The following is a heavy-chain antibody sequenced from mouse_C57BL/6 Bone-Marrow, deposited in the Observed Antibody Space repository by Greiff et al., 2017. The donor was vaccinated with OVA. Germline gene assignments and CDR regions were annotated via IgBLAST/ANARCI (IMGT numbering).Heavy chain of an antibody. V-gene: IGHV1-26*01. J-gene: IGHJ4*01. CDR2: INPNNGGT. CDR3: ARLEYYGSSPYAMDY. CDR1: GYTFTDYY. D-gene: IGHD1-1*01. Sequence: EVKLQQSGPELVKPGASVKISCKASGYTFTDYYMNWVKQSHGKSLEWIGDINPNNGGTSYNQKFKGKATLTVDKSSSTAYMELRSLTSEDSAVYYCARLEYYGSSPYAMDYWGQGTSVTVSS.